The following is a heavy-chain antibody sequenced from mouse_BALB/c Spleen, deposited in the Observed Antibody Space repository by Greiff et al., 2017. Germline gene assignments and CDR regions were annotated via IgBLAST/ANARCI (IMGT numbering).Heavy chain of an antibody. V-gene: IGHV5-6-4*01. CDR3: TREGGNYVFAY. Sequence: DVKLVESGGGLVKPGGSLKLSCAASGFTFSSYTMSWVRQTPEKRLEWVATISSGGSYTYYPDSVKGRFTISRDNAKNTLYLQMSSLKSEDTAMYYCTREGGNYVFAYWGQGTLVTVSA. CDR2: ISSGGSYT. J-gene: IGHJ3*01. CDR1: GFTFSSYT. D-gene: IGHD2-1*01.